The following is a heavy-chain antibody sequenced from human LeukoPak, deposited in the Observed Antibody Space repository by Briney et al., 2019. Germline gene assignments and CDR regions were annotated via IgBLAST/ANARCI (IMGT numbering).Heavy chain of an antibody. J-gene: IGHJ3*02. D-gene: IGHD3-16*02. CDR3: ARARGGPIDYLWGSYRYAFDI. CDR2: ISAYNGNR. CDR1: GYTFTSYG. V-gene: IGHV1-18*01. Sequence: GASVKVSCKASGYTFTSYGISWVRQAPGQGLEWVGWISAYNGNRNYAQKLQGRVTMTTDTATSTAYMELKSMRSDDTSVYYCARARGGPIDYLWGSYRYAFDICSQRTMVTVSS.